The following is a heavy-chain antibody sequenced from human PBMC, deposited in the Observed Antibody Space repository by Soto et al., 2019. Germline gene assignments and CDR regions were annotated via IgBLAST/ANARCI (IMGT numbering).Heavy chain of an antibody. V-gene: IGHV1-69*01. CDR3: ASPETAEQLAHTNYYYYYGMDV. J-gene: IGHJ6*02. D-gene: IGHD6-6*01. Sequence: QVQLVQSGAEVKKPGSSVKVSCTASGGTFSSYAISWVRQAPGQGLEWMGGIIPIFGTANYAQKFQGRVTITADESTSTAYMELSSLRSEDTAVYYCASPETAEQLAHTNYYYYYGMDVWGQGTTVTVSS. CDR2: IIPIFGTA. CDR1: GGTFSSYA.